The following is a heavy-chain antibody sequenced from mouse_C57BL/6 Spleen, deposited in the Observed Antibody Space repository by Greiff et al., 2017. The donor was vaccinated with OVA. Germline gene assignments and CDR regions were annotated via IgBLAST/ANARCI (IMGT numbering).Heavy chain of an antibody. Sequence: EVKLVESGEGLVKPGGSLKLSCAASGFTFSSYAMSWVRQTPEKRLEWVAYISSGGDYIYYADTVKGRFTISRDNARNTLYLQMSSLKSEDTAMYYCTRVYDYDYAMDYWGQGTSFTVSS. D-gene: IGHD2-4*01. CDR3: TRVYDYDYAMDY. CDR1: GFTFSSYA. J-gene: IGHJ4*01. V-gene: IGHV5-9-1*02. CDR2: ISSGGDYI.